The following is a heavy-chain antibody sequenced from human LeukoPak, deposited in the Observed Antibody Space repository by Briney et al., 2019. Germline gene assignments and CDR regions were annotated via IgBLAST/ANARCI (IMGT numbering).Heavy chain of an antibody. J-gene: IGHJ4*02. Sequence: ASVKVSCKASGYTLTSYYMHWVRQAPGQGLEWMGIINPSGGSTSYAQKFQGRVTMTRDTSTSTVYMELSSLRSVDTAVYYCARDRDDSSGYYPFDYWGQGTLVTVSS. V-gene: IGHV1-46*01. CDR3: ARDRDDSSGYYPFDY. CDR2: INPSGGST. CDR1: GYTLTSYY. D-gene: IGHD3-22*01.